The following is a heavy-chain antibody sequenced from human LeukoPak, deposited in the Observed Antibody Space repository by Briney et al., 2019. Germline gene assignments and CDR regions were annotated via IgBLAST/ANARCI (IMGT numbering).Heavy chain of an antibody. CDR2: IIPIFGTA. CDR3: ARALPLVRRAFDI. V-gene: IGHV1-69*13. Sequence: ASVKVSCKASGGTFSSYAISWVRQAPGQGLEWMGGIIPIFGTANYAQKFQGRVTITADESTSTAYMELSRLRSDDTAVYYCARALPLVRRAFDIWGQGTMVTVSS. CDR1: GGTFSSYA. D-gene: IGHD6-6*01. J-gene: IGHJ3*02.